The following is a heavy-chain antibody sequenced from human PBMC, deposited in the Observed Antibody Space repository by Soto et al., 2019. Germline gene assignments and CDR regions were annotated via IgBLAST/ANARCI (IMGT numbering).Heavy chain of an antibody. D-gene: IGHD3-16*02. V-gene: IGHV5-51*01. J-gene: IGHJ5*01. Sequence: XESLKIFWKGSRYSFTSYWLVWVRQMPGKGLDGMGIIYPGDSDTRYSPSFQGQVTISADKSISTAYLQWSSLKASDTAMYYCARHPGYDYVWGSYRFSSWFDSWGQGTLVTVSS. CDR1: RYSFTSYW. CDR3: ARHPGYDYVWGSYRFSSWFDS. CDR2: IYPGDSDT.